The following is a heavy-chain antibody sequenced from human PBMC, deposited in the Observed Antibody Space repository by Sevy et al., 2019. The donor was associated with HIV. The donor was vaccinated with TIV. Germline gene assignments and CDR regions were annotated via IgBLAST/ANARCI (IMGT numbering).Heavy chain of an antibody. CDR2: ISHDGRNNK. Sequence: GGSLRLSCAASGFTFSEFGMHWVRQAPGKGLEWVAVISHDGRNNKYNEDSVKGRFTTSRDNSKITLYLQMNSLRADDTAIYYCARDRGEILRSAFKSWGQGTLVTVSS. CDR1: GFTFSEFG. J-gene: IGHJ5*02. V-gene: IGHV3-30*04. CDR3: ARDRGEILRSAFKS. D-gene: IGHD3-10*01.